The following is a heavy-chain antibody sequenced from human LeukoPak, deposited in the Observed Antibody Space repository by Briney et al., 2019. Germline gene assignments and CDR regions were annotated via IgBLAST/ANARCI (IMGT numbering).Heavy chain of an antibody. CDR1: GGSISSYC. J-gene: IGHJ6*03. D-gene: IGHD4-11*01. CDR2: IYTSGST. Sequence: SETLSLTCTVSGGSISSYCWSWIRQPAGKGLEWIGRIYTSGSTNYNPSLKSRVTMSVDTSKNQFSLKLSSVTAADTAVYYCARSTVTPGYYYYYYMDVWGKGTTVTVSS. CDR3: ARSTVTPGYYYYYYMDV. V-gene: IGHV4-4*07.